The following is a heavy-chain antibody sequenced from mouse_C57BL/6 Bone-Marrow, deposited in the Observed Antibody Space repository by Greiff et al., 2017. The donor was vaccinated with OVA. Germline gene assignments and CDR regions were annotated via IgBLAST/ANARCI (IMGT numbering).Heavy chain of an antibody. V-gene: IGHV1-26*01. CDR1: GYTFTDYY. CDR2: INPNNGGT. J-gene: IGHJ4*01. D-gene: IGHD1-1*01. CDR3: ESSPFITTVVATNAMDY. Sequence: VQLQQSGPELVKPGASVKISCKASGYTFTDYYMNWVKQSHGKSLEWIGDINPNNGGTSYNQKFKGKATLTVDKSSSTAYMELSSLTSEDSAVYYCESSPFITTVVATNAMDYWGQGTSVTVSS.